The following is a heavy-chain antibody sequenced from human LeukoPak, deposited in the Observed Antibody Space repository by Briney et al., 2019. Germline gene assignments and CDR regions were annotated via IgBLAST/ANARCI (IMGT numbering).Heavy chain of an antibody. Sequence: GGSLRLSCAASGFTFSSYGMHWVRQAPGKGLEWVAVIWYDGSNKYYADSAKGRFTISRDNSKNTLYLQMNSLRAEDTAVYYCAKDRDGSYDRGPRDAFDIWGQGTMVTVSS. CDR1: GFTFSSYG. D-gene: IGHD1-26*01. V-gene: IGHV3-33*06. CDR3: AKDRDGSYDRGPRDAFDI. CDR2: IWYDGSNK. J-gene: IGHJ3*02.